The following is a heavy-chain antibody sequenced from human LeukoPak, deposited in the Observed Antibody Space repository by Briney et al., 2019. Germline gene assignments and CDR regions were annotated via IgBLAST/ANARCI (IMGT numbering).Heavy chain of an antibody. CDR1: GFTFSGSA. D-gene: IGHD3-3*01. Sequence: GGSLRLSCAASGFTFSGSAMHWVRQASGKGLEWVGRIRSKANSYATAYAASVKGRFTISRDDSKNTAYLQMNSLKTEDTAVYYCARAERNAGVFDYWGQGTLVTVSS. CDR3: ARAERNAGVFDY. CDR2: IRSKANSYAT. J-gene: IGHJ4*02. V-gene: IGHV3-73*01.